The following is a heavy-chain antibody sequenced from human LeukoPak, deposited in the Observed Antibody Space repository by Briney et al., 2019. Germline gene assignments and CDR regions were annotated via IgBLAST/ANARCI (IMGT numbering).Heavy chain of an antibody. V-gene: IGHV3-11*01. CDR1: GFTFSDYY. Sequence: GSLRLSCAASGFTFSDYYMSWIRQAPGKGLEWVSYIGGSGITIYYADSVKGRFTISRDNAKNSLYLQMNSLRAEDTAVYYCARKYSSGHDYWGQGTLVTVSS. CDR3: ARKYSSGHDY. J-gene: IGHJ4*02. D-gene: IGHD6-19*01. CDR2: IGGSGITI.